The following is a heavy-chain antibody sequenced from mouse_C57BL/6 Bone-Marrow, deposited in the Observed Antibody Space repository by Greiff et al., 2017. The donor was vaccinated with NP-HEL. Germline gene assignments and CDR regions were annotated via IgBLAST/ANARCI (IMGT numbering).Heavy chain of an antibody. V-gene: IGHV5-9-1*02. CDR3: TRDEDYGHFDY. Sequence: EVQLVESGEGLVKPGGSLKLSCAASGFTFSSYAMSWVRQTPEKRLEWVAYISSGGDYIYYADTVKGRFTISRNNARNTLYLQMSSLKSEDTAMYYCTRDEDYGHFDYWGQGTTLTVSS. CDR1: GFTFSSYA. D-gene: IGHD1-1*01. J-gene: IGHJ2*01. CDR2: ISSGGDYI.